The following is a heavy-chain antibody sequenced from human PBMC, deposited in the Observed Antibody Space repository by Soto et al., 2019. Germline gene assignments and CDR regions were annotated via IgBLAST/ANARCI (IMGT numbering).Heavy chain of an antibody. D-gene: IGHD3-22*01. CDR3: ARLSVRYYYDSSGYPYYFDY. CDR2: IYPGDSDT. V-gene: IGHV5-51*01. CDR1: GYSFTSYW. Sequence: GESLKISCKGSGYSFTSYWIGWVRKMPGKGLEWMGIIYPGDSDTRYSPSFQGQVTISADKSISTAYLQWSSLKASDTAMYYCARLSVRYYYDSSGYPYYFDYWGQGTLVTVS. J-gene: IGHJ4*02.